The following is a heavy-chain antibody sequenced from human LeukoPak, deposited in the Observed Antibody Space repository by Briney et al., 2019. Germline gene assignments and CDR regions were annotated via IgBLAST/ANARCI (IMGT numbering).Heavy chain of an antibody. CDR3: ARGDQPHYFDY. J-gene: IGHJ4*02. CDR2: INPSDGST. Sequence: ASVKVSCKASGYTFTSYYIHLVRQAPGQGFEWMAIINPSDGSTTNSQKFQGRVTMTRDTSTSTVYMELSGLRSEDTAVYYCARGDQPHYFDYWGQGTLVTVSS. CDR1: GYTFTSYY. V-gene: IGHV1-46*01.